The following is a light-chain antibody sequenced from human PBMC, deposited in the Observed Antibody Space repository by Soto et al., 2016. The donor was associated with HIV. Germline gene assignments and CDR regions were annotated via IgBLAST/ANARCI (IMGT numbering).Light chain of an antibody. Sequence: AIQMTQSPSSLSASVGDRVTITCRASQGIKNELGWYQQKPGKAPKLLIYSASSLGSGVPSRFSGSGSGTGFTLTISSLQPEDSASYFCLQDYTYPYTFGQGTKLEIK. CDR2: SAS. CDR3: LQDYTYPYT. J-gene: IGKJ2*01. V-gene: IGKV1-6*01. CDR1: QGIKNE.